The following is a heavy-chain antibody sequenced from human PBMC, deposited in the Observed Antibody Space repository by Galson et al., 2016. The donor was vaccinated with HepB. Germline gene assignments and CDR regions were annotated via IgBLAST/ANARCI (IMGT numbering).Heavy chain of an antibody. CDR1: GGTFSTYP. CDR2: IIPMFGTT. CDR3: AGDRGDYTFDY. V-gene: IGHV1-69*01. Sequence: CKASGGTFSTYPITWVRQAPGQGLEWMGEIIPMFGTTKYAQRIQGRVTITADESTRTAYMELSSLRSDDTAVYYCAGDRGDYTFDYWGQGTLVTVSS. D-gene: IGHD4-17*01. J-gene: IGHJ4*02.